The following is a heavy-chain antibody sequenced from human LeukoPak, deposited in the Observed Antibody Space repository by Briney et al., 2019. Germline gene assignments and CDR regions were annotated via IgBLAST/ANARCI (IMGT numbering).Heavy chain of an antibody. CDR3: AASSSSPYYYYYGMDV. J-gene: IGHJ6*02. Sequence: GGSLRLSCAASEFTFSNYAMSWVRQAPGKGLEWVSAISTSGGTTYYADSVKGRFTISRDNSKNTLFLQMNSLRAEDTAVYYCAASSSSPYYYYYGMDVWGQGTTVTVSS. CDR2: ISTSGGTT. D-gene: IGHD6-6*01. V-gene: IGHV3-23*01. CDR1: EFTFSNYA.